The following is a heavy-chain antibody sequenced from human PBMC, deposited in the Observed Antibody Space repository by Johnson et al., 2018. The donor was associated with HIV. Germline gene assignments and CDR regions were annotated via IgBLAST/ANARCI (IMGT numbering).Heavy chain of an antibody. D-gene: IGHD5-12*01. J-gene: IGHJ3*02. Sequence: QVQLVESGGGLVQPGGSLRLSCAASGFTFSSYCMHWVRQAPGKGLEWVAFIWHDGRDVYYADSVKGRFTVSRDNSKNAVYLQMNSLGAGDTAVYYCAKDQHGPLVPTVMRDDAFDIWGQGTMVTVSS. V-gene: IGHV3-33*03. CDR3: AKDQHGPLVPTVMRDDAFDI. CDR2: IWHDGRDV. CDR1: GFTFSSYC.